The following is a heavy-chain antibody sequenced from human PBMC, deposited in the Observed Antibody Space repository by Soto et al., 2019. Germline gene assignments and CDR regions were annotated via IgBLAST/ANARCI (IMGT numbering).Heavy chain of an antibody. CDR1: GNTFTYVY. Sequence: SVKVSCKGSGNTFTYVYLHWVRQAPGQALEWMGWITPFNGNTKYAQKFQDRVTFTGDTSLNTAYMELSSLRSDDTAMFYCASCRYDASGYFDYCGQGTLVTGS. D-gene: IGHD3-22*01. V-gene: IGHV1-45*02. J-gene: IGHJ4*02. CDR3: ASCRYDASGYFDY. CDR2: ITPFNGNT.